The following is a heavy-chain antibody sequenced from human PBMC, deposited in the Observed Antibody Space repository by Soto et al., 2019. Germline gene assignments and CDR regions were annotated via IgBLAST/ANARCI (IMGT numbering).Heavy chain of an antibody. CDR3: AKDSEPVHPELGYFYDF. J-gene: IGHJ4*02. V-gene: IGHV3-9*01. D-gene: IGHD6-6*01. CDR1: GFTFDDYA. CDR2: ISWNSGSI. Sequence: QPGGSLRLSCAASGFTFDDYAMHWVRQAPGKGLEWVSGISWNSGSIGYADSVKGRFTISRDNAKNSLYLQMNSLRAEDTALYYCAKDSEPVHPELGYFYDFWGQGTLVTVSS.